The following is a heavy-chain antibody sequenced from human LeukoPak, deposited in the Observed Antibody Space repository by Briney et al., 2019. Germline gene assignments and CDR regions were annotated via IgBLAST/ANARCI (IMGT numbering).Heavy chain of an antibody. J-gene: IGHJ3*02. CDR2: TYYRSKWYN. CDR3: ARLAAAFGAFDI. V-gene: IGHV6-1*01. Sequence: TLSLTSAISPHSPSSNSAGWKCISRSPSRGLEWLGRTYYRSKWYNDYAVSVKSRITIKPDTSQSQFSLQLNSVTPDDSAVYYCARLAAAFGAFDIWGQGTMVTVSS. CDR1: PHSPSSNSAG. D-gene: IGHD6-13*01.